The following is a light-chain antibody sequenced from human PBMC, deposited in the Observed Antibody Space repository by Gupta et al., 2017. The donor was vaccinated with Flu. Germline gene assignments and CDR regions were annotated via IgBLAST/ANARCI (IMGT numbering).Light chain of an antibody. CDR2: GAS. J-gene: IGKJ4*01. Sequence: EIVMTQSPATLSVSPGERATLSCRASQGVSSNLAWYQQKPGQAPRLLIYGASTRATGIPARFSGSGSWTEFTLNISSLQSEDFSVYYCQQYNNWPLTFGGWTKVEIK. CDR1: QGVSSN. V-gene: IGKV3-15*01. CDR3: QQYNNWPLT.